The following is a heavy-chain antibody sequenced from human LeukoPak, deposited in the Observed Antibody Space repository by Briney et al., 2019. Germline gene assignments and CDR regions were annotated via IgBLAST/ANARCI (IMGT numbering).Heavy chain of an antibody. Sequence: GASVKVSCKASGYTFTSYGISWVRQAPGQGLEWMGWISAYNGNTNYAQKLQGRVTMTTDTSTSTAYMKLRSLRSDDTAVYYCARDTSGMITFGGETFDPWGQGTLVTVSS. CDR1: GYTFTSYG. D-gene: IGHD3-16*01. J-gene: IGHJ5*02. CDR3: ARDTSGMITFGGETFDP. V-gene: IGHV1-18*01. CDR2: ISAYNGNT.